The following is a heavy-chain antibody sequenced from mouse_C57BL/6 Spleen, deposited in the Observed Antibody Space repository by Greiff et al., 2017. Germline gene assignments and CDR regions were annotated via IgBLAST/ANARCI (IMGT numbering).Heavy chain of an antibody. V-gene: IGHV1-64*01. CDR1: GYTFTSYW. J-gene: IGHJ1*03. CDR3: ARSTTMVPTVNFDV. CDR2: IHPNSGST. Sequence: QVQLQPGAELVKPGASVKLSCKASGYTFTSYWMHWVKQRPGHGLEWIGMIHPNSGSTNYNEKFKSKATLTVDKSSSPAYMQRSSLTSEDSAVYYCARSTTMVPTVNFDVWGTGTTVTVSS. D-gene: IGHD2-2*01.